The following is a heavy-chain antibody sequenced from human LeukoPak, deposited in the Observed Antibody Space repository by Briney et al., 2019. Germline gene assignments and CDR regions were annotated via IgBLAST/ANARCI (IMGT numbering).Heavy chain of an antibody. V-gene: IGHV4-4*07. J-gene: IGHJ5*02. CDR3: ARGMVRGVIRTDNWFDP. D-gene: IGHD3-10*01. Sequence: PSETLSLNCTVSGGSISSFYWSWIRQPAGKGLEWIGRIYASGSPNYNPSLKSRVTISVDTSKNQFSLKLSSVTAADTAVYYCARGMVRGVIRTDNWFDPWGQGTLVTVSS. CDR1: GGSISSFY. CDR2: IYASGSP.